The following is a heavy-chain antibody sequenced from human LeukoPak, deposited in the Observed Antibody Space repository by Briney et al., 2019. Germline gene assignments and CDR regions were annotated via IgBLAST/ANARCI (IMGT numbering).Heavy chain of an antibody. Sequence: ASVKVSCKASGYTFTSYYIHWVRQAPGQGLEWMGIINPSGGSTTYAQKFQGRVTMTRDTSTSTVFMELSSLRSDDTAVYYCARGTNWGRFDWGQGTLVTVSS. CDR3: ARGTNWGRFD. CDR1: GYTFTSYY. CDR2: INPSGGST. J-gene: IGHJ4*02. V-gene: IGHV1-46*01. D-gene: IGHD7-27*01.